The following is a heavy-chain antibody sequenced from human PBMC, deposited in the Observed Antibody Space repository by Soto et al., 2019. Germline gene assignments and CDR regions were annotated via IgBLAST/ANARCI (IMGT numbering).Heavy chain of an antibody. Sequence: QVQLVASGGGVVQPGRSLRLSCAASGFTLSSYTIHWVRQAPGKGLERVAVISYDGSNKYYGDSVKGRFTISRDNSKNPLYRQINSLRAEDTAVYYCARDTPLWCGELSNVTWGQGTLVTVSS. CDR1: GFTLSSYT. CDR2: ISYDGSNK. D-gene: IGHD3-10*01. CDR3: ARDTPLWCGELSNVT. V-gene: IGHV3-30-3*01. J-gene: IGHJ5*02.